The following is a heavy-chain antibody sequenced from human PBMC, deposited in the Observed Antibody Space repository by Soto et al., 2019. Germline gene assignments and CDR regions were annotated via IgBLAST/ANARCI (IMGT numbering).Heavy chain of an antibody. D-gene: IGHD5-12*01. CDR1: GFTFSSYS. CDR3: ARGDGYHAFDI. Sequence: VGSLRLSCAASGFTFSSYSMNWVRQAPGKGLEWVSSISSSSSYIYYADSVKGRFTISRDNAKNSLYLQMNSLRAEDTAVYYCARGDGYHAFDIWGQGTMVTVSS. V-gene: IGHV3-21*01. J-gene: IGHJ3*02. CDR2: ISSSSSYI.